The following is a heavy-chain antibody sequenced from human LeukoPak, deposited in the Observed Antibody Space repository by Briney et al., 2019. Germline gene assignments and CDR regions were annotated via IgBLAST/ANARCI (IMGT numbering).Heavy chain of an antibody. D-gene: IGHD1-26*01. Sequence: APVKVSCKASGYTFTNYGITWVRQAPGQGLEYLGWINTDTRNTYYAQNLQGRVTMTTDTSTNTAYMDLRSLRSDDTAVYYCARKIVGVYSYDYWGQRTLVTVSS. CDR2: INTDTRNT. J-gene: IGHJ4*02. CDR3: ARKIVGVYSYDY. V-gene: IGHV1-18*01. CDR1: GYTFTNYG.